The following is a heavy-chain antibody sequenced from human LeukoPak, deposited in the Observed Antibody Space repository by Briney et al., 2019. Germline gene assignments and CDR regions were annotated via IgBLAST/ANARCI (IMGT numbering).Heavy chain of an antibody. V-gene: IGHV4-34*01. CDR2: INHSGST. CDR1: GGSFSGYY. D-gene: IGHD5-12*01. CDR3: ARCSVAPNWFDP. J-gene: IGHJ5*02. Sequence: KTSETLSLTCAVYGGSFSGYYWSWIRQPPGKGLEWIGEINHSGSTNYNPSLKSRVTISVDTSKKRFSLKLSSVTAADTAVYYCARCSVAPNWFDPWGQGTRVTVSS.